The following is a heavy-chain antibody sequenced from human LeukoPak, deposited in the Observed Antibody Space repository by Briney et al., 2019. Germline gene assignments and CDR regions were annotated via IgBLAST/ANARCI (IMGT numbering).Heavy chain of an antibody. CDR1: GFTFSSYG. Sequence: GRSLRLSCAASGFTFSSYGMHWVRQAPGKGLEGVALTSYDGSNKDYADSVKGRFTISRDNSKNTLFLQMDSLRSEDTAVYYCAKDPSQYDFWTDNSYYFDYWGQGTLVSVSS. D-gene: IGHD3-3*01. CDR3: AKDPSQYDFWTDNSYYFDY. V-gene: IGHV3-30*04. CDR2: TSYDGSNK. J-gene: IGHJ4*02.